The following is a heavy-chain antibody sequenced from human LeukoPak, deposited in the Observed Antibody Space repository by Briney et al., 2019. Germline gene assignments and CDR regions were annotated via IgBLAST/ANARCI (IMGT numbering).Heavy chain of an antibody. CDR1: GGSINGYY. V-gene: IGHV4-59*01. J-gene: IGHJ4*02. D-gene: IGHD3-22*01. Sequence: SETLSLTCTVSGGSINGYYWSWIRQPTEKGLEWIGYIYYRGSTNYNPSLKSRVTMSVDTSRNQFSLKLSSMTAADTAVYYCARADYDTSAYYYTFDYWGQGTLVTVSS. CDR2: IYYRGST. CDR3: ARADYDTSAYYYTFDY.